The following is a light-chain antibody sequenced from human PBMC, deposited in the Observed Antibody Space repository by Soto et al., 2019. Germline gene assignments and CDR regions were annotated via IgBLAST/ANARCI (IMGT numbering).Light chain of an antibody. Sequence: IQMTQSPSTLSASVGDTVTITCRASQTISVSLAWYQQKPGKAPNLLIYAASTLRGGDPSRFSGSGSGTEFTLTVTSLQPGDFATYFCQQYDKYSTFGHGTKVDIK. J-gene: IGKJ1*01. CDR3: QQYDKYST. CDR2: AAS. V-gene: IGKV1-5*01. CDR1: QTISVS.